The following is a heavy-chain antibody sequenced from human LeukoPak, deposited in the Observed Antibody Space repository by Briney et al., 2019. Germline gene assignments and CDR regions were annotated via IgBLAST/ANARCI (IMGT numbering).Heavy chain of an antibody. V-gene: IGHV3-23*01. J-gene: IGHJ6*02. CDR1: GLSFSDYR. CDR3: ATYIQRPPGMDV. Sequence: PGGSLRLSCAVSGLSFSDYRMIWVRQAPEKRPEWVAVTAGADDVIKYAHSVKGRFTISTDNSKNTVYLQMNSLRAEDTALYFCATYIQRPPGMDVWGQGTMVTVSS. D-gene: IGHD2-15*01. CDR2: TAGADDVI.